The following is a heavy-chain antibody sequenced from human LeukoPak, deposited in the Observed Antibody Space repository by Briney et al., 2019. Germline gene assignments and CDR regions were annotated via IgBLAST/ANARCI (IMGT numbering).Heavy chain of an antibody. J-gene: IGHJ3*02. CDR3: ARRIVRGGRHPGENAFDI. CDR1: GGSISSSNW. CDR2: IFQSGST. Sequence: SGTLSLTCTVSGGSISSSNWWSWVRQAPGKGLEWIGDIFQSGSTNYKPSLKSRVTISIEKSKNQFSLRLTSMTAADTAVYYRARRIVRGGRHPGENAFDIWGPGTMVTVSS. D-gene: IGHD1-26*01. V-gene: IGHV4-4*02.